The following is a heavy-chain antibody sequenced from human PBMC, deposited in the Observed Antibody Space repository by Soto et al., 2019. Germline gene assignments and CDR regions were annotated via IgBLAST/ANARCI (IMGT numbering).Heavy chain of an antibody. V-gene: IGHV1-18*01. D-gene: IGHD3-10*01. Sequence: QGQLVQSGVEVKKPGASVKVSCEASGYNFITYGITWVRQAPGQGLEWMGWISPYNTNTDHAQKLQGRVTMTTDTSTNTACMELRNLRYDDTAVYYCARLGSIYGFDGFDIWGQGTWVTVSS. CDR3: ARLGSIYGFDGFDI. CDR1: GYNFITYG. J-gene: IGHJ3*02. CDR2: ISPYNTNT.